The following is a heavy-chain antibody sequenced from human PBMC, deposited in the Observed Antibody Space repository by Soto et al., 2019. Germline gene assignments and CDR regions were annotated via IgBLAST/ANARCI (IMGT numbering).Heavy chain of an antibody. J-gene: IGHJ4*02. CDR2: IVVGSGNT. D-gene: IGHD1-1*01. CDR1: GYTFTSYG. CDR3: AADDMTTFI. Sequence: ASVKVSCKASGYTFTSYGISWVRQAPGQRLEWIGWIVVGSGNTNSAQKFQERVTFTRDMSTSTVYMELSSLKFEDTAVYYCAADDMTTFIWGQGTLVTVSS. V-gene: IGHV1-58*02.